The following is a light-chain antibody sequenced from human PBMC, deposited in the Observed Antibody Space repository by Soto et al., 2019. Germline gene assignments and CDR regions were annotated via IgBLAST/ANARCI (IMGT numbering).Light chain of an antibody. CDR3: QQYNNWLRT. CDR2: GAS. Sequence: EIVMTQSPATLSVSPGERATLSCRASQSVSSNLAWYQQTPGQAPRLLIYGASTRATGIPARFSGSGSGTEFPLNISSLQSEDFAVYYCQQYNNWLRTFGQGTKVEIK. V-gene: IGKV3-15*01. CDR1: QSVSSN. J-gene: IGKJ1*01.